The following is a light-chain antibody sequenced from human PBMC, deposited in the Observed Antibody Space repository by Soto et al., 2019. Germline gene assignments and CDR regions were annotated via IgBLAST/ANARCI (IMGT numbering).Light chain of an antibody. Sequence: EIVLTQSPGTLSLSPGERATLSCRASQTVRSSHLAWYQQKPGQAPRLLIYGASSRATGIPDRFSGSGSGTDFTLTISRLEPEDFAVYSCQQYSSSPATFGQETKVEF. J-gene: IGKJ1*01. CDR3: QQYSSSPAT. CDR1: QTVRSSH. CDR2: GAS. V-gene: IGKV3-20*01.